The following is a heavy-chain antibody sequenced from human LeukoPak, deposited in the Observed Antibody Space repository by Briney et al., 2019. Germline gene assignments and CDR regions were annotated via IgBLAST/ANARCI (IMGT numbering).Heavy chain of an antibody. CDR2: ITSSGSTI. CDR3: AKDRGDFPPYLDY. V-gene: IGHV3-11*01. J-gene: IGHJ4*02. CDR1: GFTSSDYY. D-gene: IGHD2-21*02. Sequence: GSLRLSCAASGFTSSDYYMSWIRQAPGKGLEWISYITSSGSTIHYADSVKGRFTVSRDNAKNTLYLQMNSLRAEDMAVYYCAKDRGDFPPYLDYWGQGTLVTVSS.